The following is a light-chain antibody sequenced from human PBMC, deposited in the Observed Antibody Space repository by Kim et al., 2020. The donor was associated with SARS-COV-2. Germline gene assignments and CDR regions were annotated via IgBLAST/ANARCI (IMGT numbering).Light chain of an antibody. CDR3: CSYAGSSTFVV. V-gene: IGLV2-23*02. J-gene: IGLJ2*01. Sequence: SSTISCTGTSSDVGSYNLVSWYQQHPGKAPKLMIYEVSKRPSGVSNRFSGSKSGNTASLTISGLQAEDEADYYCCSYAGSSTFVVFGGGTKVTVL. CDR1: SSDVGSYNL. CDR2: EVS.